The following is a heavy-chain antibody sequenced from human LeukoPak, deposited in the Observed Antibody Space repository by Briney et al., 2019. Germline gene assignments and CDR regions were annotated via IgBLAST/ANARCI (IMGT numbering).Heavy chain of an antibody. D-gene: IGHD6-19*01. CDR1: GYTFTSYD. J-gene: IGHJ5*02. CDR2: MNPNSGNT. CDR3: ARRPLYSSGWYRSNWFDP. Sequence: ASVKVSCKASGYTFTSYDINWVRQATGQGHEWMGWMNPNSGNTGYAQKFQGRVTMTRNTSISTAYMELSSLRSEDTAVYYCARRPLYSSGWYRSNWFDPWGQGTLVTVSS. V-gene: IGHV1-8*01.